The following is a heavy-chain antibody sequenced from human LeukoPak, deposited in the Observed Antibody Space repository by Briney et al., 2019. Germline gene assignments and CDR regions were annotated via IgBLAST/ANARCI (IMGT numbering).Heavy chain of an antibody. CDR2: FDPEDGET. D-gene: IGHD6-13*01. V-gene: IGHV1-24*01. Sequence: ASVKVSCKVSGYTLTELSIHWVRQAPGKGLEWMGGFDPEDGETIYAQKFQGRVTMTEDTSTDTAYMELSSLRSEDTAVYYCARGESIAAAGGGRAFDIWGQGTMVTVSS. J-gene: IGHJ3*02. CDR3: ARGESIAAAGGGRAFDI. CDR1: GYTLTELS.